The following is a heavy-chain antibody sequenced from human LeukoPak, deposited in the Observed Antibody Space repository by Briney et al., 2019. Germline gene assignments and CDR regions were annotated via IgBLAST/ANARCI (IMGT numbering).Heavy chain of an antibody. V-gene: IGHV1-2*02. Sequence: ASVKVSCKASGCTFTGYYMHWVRPAPGQGLEWMGWINPNSGGTNYAQKFQGRVTMTRDTSISTAYMELSRLRSDDTAVYYCARGYYYDSSGYYFDYWGQGTLVTVSS. J-gene: IGHJ4*02. CDR3: ARGYYYDSSGYYFDY. D-gene: IGHD3-22*01. CDR1: GCTFTGYY. CDR2: INPNSGGT.